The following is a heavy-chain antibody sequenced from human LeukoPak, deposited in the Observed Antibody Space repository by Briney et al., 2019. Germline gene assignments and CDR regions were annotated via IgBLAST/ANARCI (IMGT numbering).Heavy chain of an antibody. CDR3: ARDKYYDSSGNYFYFDY. V-gene: IGHV3-64*01. Sequence: PGGSLRLSCAAAGFTFSSYAMHWVRQAPGKGLEYVSAISSNGGSTYYANSVKGRFTISRDNSKNTLYLQMGSLRAEDMAVYYCARDKYYDSSGNYFYFDYWGQGTLVAVSS. CDR2: ISSNGGST. CDR1: GFTFSSYA. D-gene: IGHD3-22*01. J-gene: IGHJ4*02.